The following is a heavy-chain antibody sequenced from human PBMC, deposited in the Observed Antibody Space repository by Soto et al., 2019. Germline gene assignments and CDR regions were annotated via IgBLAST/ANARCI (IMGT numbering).Heavy chain of an antibody. J-gene: IGHJ6*03. CDR2: IWYDGSNK. CDR1: GLTFSSYA. D-gene: IGHD3-3*01. CDR3: ARDPLRFLEWLSAGYYYYMDV. Sequence: GSLRLSCAASGLTFSSYAMHWVRQAPGKGLEWVAVIWYDGSNKYYADSVKGRFTISRDNSKNTLYLQMNSLRAEDTAVYYCARDPLRFLEWLSAGYYYYMDVWGKGTTVTVSS. V-gene: IGHV3-33*08.